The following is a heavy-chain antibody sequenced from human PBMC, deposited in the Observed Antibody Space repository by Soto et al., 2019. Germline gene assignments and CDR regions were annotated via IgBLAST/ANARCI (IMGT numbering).Heavy chain of an antibody. J-gene: IGHJ4*02. CDR1: GGSISSGGYY. D-gene: IGHD2-15*01. CDR3: ARVEEYCSGGSCFRSGFDY. CDR2: IYYSGST. Sequence: SETLSLTCTVSGGSISSGGYYWSWIRQHPGKGLEWIGYIYYSGSTYYNPSLKSRVTISVDTSKNQFSLKLSSVTAADTAVYYCARVEEYCSGGSCFRSGFDYWGQGTLVTVS. V-gene: IGHV4-31*03.